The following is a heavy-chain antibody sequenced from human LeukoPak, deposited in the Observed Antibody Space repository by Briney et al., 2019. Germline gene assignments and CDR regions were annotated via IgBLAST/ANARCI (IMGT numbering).Heavy chain of an antibody. CDR2: VSAYNGNT. J-gene: IGHJ4*02. V-gene: IGHV1-18*04. Sequence: ASVKVSCKASGYTFITNDISWVRQAPGQGLEGVGWVSAYNGNTNYAQKLQGRVTMTTDTSTNTAYMELRSLRSDDTAVYYCARSAVADTLSAYYFEYWGQGTLVTVSS. CDR3: ARSAVADTLSAYYFEY. CDR1: GYTFITND. D-gene: IGHD6-19*01.